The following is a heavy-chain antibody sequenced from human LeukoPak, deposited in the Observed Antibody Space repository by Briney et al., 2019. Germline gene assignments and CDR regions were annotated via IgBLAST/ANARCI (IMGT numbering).Heavy chain of an antibody. V-gene: IGHV3-23*01. J-gene: IGHJ4*02. D-gene: IGHD3-22*01. CDR1: GFTFSSYA. CDR2: ISGSGGST. Sequence: GGSLRPSCAASGFTFSSYAMSWVRQAPGKGLEWVSAISGSGGSTYYADSVKGRFTISRDNSKNTLYLQMNSLRAEDTAVYYCAKGSKGYYDSSGYYPFDYWGQGTLVTVSS. CDR3: AKGSKGYYDSSGYYPFDY.